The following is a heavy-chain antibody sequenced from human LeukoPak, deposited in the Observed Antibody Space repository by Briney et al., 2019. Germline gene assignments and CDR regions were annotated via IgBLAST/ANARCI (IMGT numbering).Heavy chain of an antibody. CDR3: ARDLSSWPLRGDYMDV. CDR1: GYTFTGYY. J-gene: IGHJ6*03. Sequence: ASVKVSCKASGYTFTGYYMHWVRQAPGQGLEWMGWINPNSGGTNYAQKFQGRVTMTRDTSISTAYMELSRLRSDDTAVYYCARDLSSWPLRGDYMDVWGKGTTVTVSS. V-gene: IGHV1-2*02. D-gene: IGHD6-13*01. CDR2: INPNSGGT.